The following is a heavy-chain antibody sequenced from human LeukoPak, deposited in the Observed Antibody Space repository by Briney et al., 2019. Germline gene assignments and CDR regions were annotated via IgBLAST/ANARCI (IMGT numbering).Heavy chain of an antibody. CDR2: IRPSGDNT. V-gene: IGHV3-23*01. CDR1: GFTFSSYD. J-gene: IGHJ5*02. D-gene: IGHD6-19*01. CDR3: ARVAGWHWSDP. Sequence: GGSLRLSCAASGFTFSSYDMTWVRQAPGRGLEWVSSIRPSGDNTYYGDSVKGRFIISRDNSKNTVYLQMNNMRVDDTAVYYCARVAGWHWSDPWGQGTLVTVSS.